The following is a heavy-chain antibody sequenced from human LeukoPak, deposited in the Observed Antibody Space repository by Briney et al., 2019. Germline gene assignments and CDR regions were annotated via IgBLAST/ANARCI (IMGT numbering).Heavy chain of an antibody. V-gene: IGHV4-59*08. CDR2: IYYSGST. Sequence: SETPSLTCTVSGGSISSYYWSWIRQPPGKGLEWIGYIYYSGSTNYNPSLKSRVIISVDTSKNQFSLKLSSVTAADTAVYYCARHIDGYSSSWYWFDPWGQGTLVTVSS. D-gene: IGHD6-13*01. J-gene: IGHJ5*02. CDR3: ARHIDGYSSSWYWFDP. CDR1: GGSISSYY.